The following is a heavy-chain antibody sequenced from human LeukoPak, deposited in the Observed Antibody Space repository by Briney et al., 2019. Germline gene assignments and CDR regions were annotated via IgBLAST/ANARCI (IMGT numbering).Heavy chain of an antibody. J-gene: IGHJ4*02. CDR1: GFTFSSYA. CDR3: AKRGMTTIKEGFDY. Sequence: GGSLRLSCAASGFTFSSYAMSWVRQAPGKGLEWVSAISDSGRSTYYADSVKGRFTISRDNSRSTLYLQMNSLRAEDTAVYYCAKRGMTTIKEGFDYWGQGTLVTVSP. CDR2: ISDSGRST. D-gene: IGHD5-24*01. V-gene: IGHV3-23*01.